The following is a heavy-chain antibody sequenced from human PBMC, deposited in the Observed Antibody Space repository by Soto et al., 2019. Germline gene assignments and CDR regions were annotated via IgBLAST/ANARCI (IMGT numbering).Heavy chain of an antibody. V-gene: IGHV1-2*02. CDR2: INPNSGGT. CDR1: GYTFTGYY. J-gene: IGHJ4*02. Sequence: ASVKVSCKASGYTFTGYYMHWVRQAPGQGLEWMGWINPNSGGTNYAQKLQGRVTMTRDPSISTAYMELSRLRSDDTAVYYCARDLAKGGGSAGFDYWGQGTLVTVSS. CDR3: ARDLAKGGGSAGFDY. D-gene: IGHD1-26*01.